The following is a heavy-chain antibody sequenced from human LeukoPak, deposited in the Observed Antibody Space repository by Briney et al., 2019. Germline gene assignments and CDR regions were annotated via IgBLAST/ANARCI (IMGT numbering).Heavy chain of an antibody. D-gene: IGHD3-9*01. J-gene: IGHJ4*02. CDR2: IRPEGTTT. V-gene: IGHV3-74*03. CDR1: GFTFSSYN. CDR3: ARDLDWILFDY. Sequence: PGGSLRLSCAASGFTFSSYNMNWVRQAPGKGLVWVPRIRPEGTTTAYADSVKGRFTISRDNAKNTLFLQMNSLSAEDTAVYYCARDLDWILFDYWGQGTLVTVSS.